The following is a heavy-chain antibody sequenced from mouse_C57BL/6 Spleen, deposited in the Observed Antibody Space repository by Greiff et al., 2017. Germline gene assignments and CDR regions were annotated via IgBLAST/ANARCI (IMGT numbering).Heavy chain of an antibody. V-gene: IGHV1-78*01. Sequence: QVQLKQSDAELVKPGASVKISCKASGYTFTDHTIHWMKQRPEQGLEWIGYIYPTDGSTKYNEKFKGKATLTADKSSSTAYMQLNSLTSEDSAVYCCASIYGGYSCYIDFWGTGTTVTVSS. CDR1: GYTFTDHT. D-gene: IGHD2-3*01. CDR3: ASIYGGYSCYIDF. J-gene: IGHJ1*03. CDR2: IYPTDGST.